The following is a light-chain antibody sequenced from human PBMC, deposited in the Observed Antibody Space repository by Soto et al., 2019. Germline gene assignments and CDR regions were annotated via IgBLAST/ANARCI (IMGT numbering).Light chain of an antibody. CDR2: DDD. CDR3: QVWDSNSGAV. J-gene: IGLJ2*01. CDR1: NLHTKN. V-gene: IGLV3-21*02. Sequence: SYELTQPPSVSVAPGQTAIITCGGDNLHTKNVHWYQQRPGQAPVLVIYDDDDRPSGIPERVSGSNSGNLATLTLSRVEARDEADYFSQVWDSNSGAVFGGGTKVTVL.